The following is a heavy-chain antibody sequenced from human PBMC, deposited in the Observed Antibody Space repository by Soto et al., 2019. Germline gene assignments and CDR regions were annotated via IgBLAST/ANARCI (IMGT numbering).Heavy chain of an antibody. Sequence: QVQLVQSGDEVKKPGASVKVSCKASGYIFVNYGIAWVRQAPGQGLEWMGRISPYTGNTHSATKVQGRLTMTTDTFTSTAYMDLGSLTADDTAVYYCVMVDNYVTPTPQDVCGQGTTVTVSS. CDR1: GYIFVNYG. CDR2: ISPYTGNT. CDR3: VMVDNYVTPTPQDV. D-gene: IGHD3-16*01. V-gene: IGHV1-18*01. J-gene: IGHJ6*02.